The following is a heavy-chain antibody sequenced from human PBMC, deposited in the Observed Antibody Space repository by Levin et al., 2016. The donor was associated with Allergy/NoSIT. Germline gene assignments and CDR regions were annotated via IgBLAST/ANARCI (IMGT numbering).Heavy chain of an antibody. CDR2: INRNGDNT. CDR3: AKDRDDAGDFALDS. J-gene: IGHJ4*02. Sequence: GESLKISCAASGFTFSNYVMNWVRQAPGRGLEWVSGINRNGDNTYYAASVKGRFTISRDNSENTLFLQMTSLRAEDTALYYCAKDRDDAGDFALDSWGQGTLVTVSS. CDR1: GFTFSNYV. V-gene: IGHV3-23*01. D-gene: IGHD4-17*01.